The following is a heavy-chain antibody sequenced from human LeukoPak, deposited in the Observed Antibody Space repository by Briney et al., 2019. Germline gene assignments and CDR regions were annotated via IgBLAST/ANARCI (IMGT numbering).Heavy chain of an antibody. CDR3: ARSYSSSWYIYFQH. J-gene: IGHJ1*01. Sequence: SETLSLTCAVYGGSFSGYYWSWIRQPPGKGLEWIGEINHSGSTNYNPSLKSRVTISVDTSKNQFSLKLSSVTAADTAVYYCARSYSSSWYIYFQHWGQGTLVTVSS. V-gene: IGHV4-34*01. CDR1: GGSFSGYY. D-gene: IGHD6-13*01. CDR2: INHSGST.